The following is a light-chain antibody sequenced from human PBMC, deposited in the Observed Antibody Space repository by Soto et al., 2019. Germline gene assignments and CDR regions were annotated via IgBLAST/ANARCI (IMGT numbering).Light chain of an antibody. V-gene: IGLV2-14*01. CDR3: SSYTTTSSLV. Sequence: SVLTQAASRSGSHGQSITISCPGTSSDVGGYDYVSWYQHHPGKVPKLIIYEVSKRPSGVSHRFSGSKSGNTASLTISGLQTEDEADYYCSSYTTTSSLVFGGGTKVTVL. CDR1: SSDVGGYDY. J-gene: IGLJ2*01. CDR2: EVS.